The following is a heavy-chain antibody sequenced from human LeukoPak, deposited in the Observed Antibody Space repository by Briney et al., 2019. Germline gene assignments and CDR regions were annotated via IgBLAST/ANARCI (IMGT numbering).Heavy chain of an antibody. D-gene: IGHD1-26*01. CDR3: AKALDSGSYPNFDY. J-gene: IGHJ4*02. Sequence: TGGSLRLSCAASGFTFSSYAMHWVRQAPGRGLEWVAFIRYDGSNKYYADSVKGRFTISRDNSKNTLYLQMNSLRAEDTAVYYCAKALDSGSYPNFDYWGQGTLVTVSS. V-gene: IGHV3-30*02. CDR2: IRYDGSNK. CDR1: GFTFSSYA.